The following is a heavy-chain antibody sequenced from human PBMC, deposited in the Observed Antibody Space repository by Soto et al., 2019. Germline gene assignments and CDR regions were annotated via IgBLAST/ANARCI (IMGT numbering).Heavy chain of an antibody. V-gene: IGHV1-18*01. CDR2: ISGYNGNT. Sequence: ASVKVSCKASGGTFSSYAISWMRQAPGQGLEWMGWISGYNGNTNYTQKFEGRVAMTTDTSTTTAYMELRSLRSDDTAVYYCARDYSRSCREYWGQGTLVTVSS. J-gene: IGHJ4*02. CDR1: GGTFSSYA. CDR3: ARDYSRSCREY. D-gene: IGHD6-13*01.